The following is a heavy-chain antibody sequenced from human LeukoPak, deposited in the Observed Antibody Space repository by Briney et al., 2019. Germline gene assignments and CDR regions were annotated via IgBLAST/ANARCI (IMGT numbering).Heavy chain of an antibody. V-gene: IGHV3-53*01. D-gene: IGHD3-10*01. CDR2: IYTGGNT. CDR1: GFIVSSNY. Sequence: GGSLRLSCAASGFIVSSNYMDWVRQAPGKGLEWVSVIYTGGNTYYADSVKGRFTISRDNAKNSLYLQMNSLRDEDTAVYYCARVILKYYGSGPFDYWGQGTLVTVSS. J-gene: IGHJ4*02. CDR3: ARVILKYYGSGPFDY.